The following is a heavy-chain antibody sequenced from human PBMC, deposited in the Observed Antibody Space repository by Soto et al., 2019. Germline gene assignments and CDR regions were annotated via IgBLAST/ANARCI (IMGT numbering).Heavy chain of an antibody. CDR1: GFTFSSYG. Sequence: QVQLVESGGGVVQPGRSLRLSCAASGFTFSSYGMHWVRQAPGKGLEWVAVISYDGSNKYYADSVKGRFTISRDNSKNTLYLQMNSLRAEDTAVYYCAKERLWFGEGDYFDDWGQGTLVTVSS. CDR3: AKERLWFGEGDYFDD. CDR2: ISYDGSNK. J-gene: IGHJ4*02. D-gene: IGHD3-10*01. V-gene: IGHV3-30*18.